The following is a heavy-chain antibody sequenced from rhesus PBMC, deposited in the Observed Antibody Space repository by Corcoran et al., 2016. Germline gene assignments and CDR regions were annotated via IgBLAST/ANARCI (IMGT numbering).Heavy chain of an antibody. J-gene: IGHJ6*01. D-gene: IGHD3-9*01. CDR1: GGSISVDYH. CDR2: IYGSVGGT. V-gene: IGHV4-106*01. Sequence: QVQLQESGPGLVKPSETLSLTCAVSGGSISVDYHWSWIRQPPVKGLEWIGDIYGSVGGTKDNPSLRHRVTISIDTSQYPFSLKRSSVTAADTAVYYCAKVEIRGDYYGLDSWGQVVVVTVSS. CDR3: AKVEIRGDYYGLDS.